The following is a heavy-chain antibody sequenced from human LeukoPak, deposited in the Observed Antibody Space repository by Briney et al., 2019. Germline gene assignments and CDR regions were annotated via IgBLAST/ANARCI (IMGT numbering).Heavy chain of an antibody. J-gene: IGHJ4*02. Sequence: PGGSLRLSCAPSGFTFSSYAMSWVRQAPGMGLEWLSAISGSGGNTYYADSVKGRFTISRDNSQNMLSLQMNSLRAEDTAVYFCAKAGYRGSSVNYFDYWGQGTLVTVSS. CDR3: AKAGYRGSSVNYFDY. V-gene: IGHV3-23*01. D-gene: IGHD6-6*01. CDR2: ISGSGGNT. CDR1: GFTFSSYA.